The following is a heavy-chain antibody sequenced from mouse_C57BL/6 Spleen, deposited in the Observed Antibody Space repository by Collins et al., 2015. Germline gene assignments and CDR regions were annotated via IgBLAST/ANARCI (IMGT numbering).Heavy chain of an antibody. J-gene: IGHJ3*01. CDR3: AREGDYDEAWFAY. Sequence: EVKLLESGGGLVQPGGSLKLSCAASGFDFTRYWINWVRQAPGKGLEWIGEINPDSSTVNYTPSLKDKFIISRDNAKNTLFLQMNEVRSEDTALYYCAREGDYDEAWFAYWGQGTLVTVSA. D-gene: IGHD2-4*01. V-gene: IGHV4-1*02. CDR2: INPDSSTV. CDR1: GFDFTRYW.